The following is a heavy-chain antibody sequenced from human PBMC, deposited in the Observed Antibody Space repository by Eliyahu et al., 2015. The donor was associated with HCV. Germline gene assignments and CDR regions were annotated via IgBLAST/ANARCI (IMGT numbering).Heavy chain of an antibody. Sequence: QVQLVESGGGVVQPGRSLRLSCAASGITFSSYAMHWVRQAPGKGLEWVAVIVYDGSNKYYADSVKGRFTISRDNTKKTLYLQMTSLSLEDTAVYYCARDDYGGILEGFHYFDYWGQGILVTVSS. CDR2: IVYDGSNK. CDR1: GITFSSYA. CDR3: ARDDYGGILEGFHYFDY. J-gene: IGHJ4*02. V-gene: IGHV3-30*04. D-gene: IGHD4-23*01.